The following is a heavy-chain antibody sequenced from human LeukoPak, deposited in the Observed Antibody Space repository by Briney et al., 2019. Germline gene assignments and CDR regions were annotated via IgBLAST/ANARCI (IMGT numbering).Heavy chain of an antibody. CDR2: IKEDGSEK. CDR3: AGYNHLDS. Sequence: PGGSLRLSCAAAGFSFSTHWMTWIRQAPGRGLEWVANIKEDGSEKHYGDSARGRFTISRDNARNSLFLQMNSLSAEDTAVYYCAGYNHLDSWGQGTLVTVSS. D-gene: IGHD1-1*01. J-gene: IGHJ4*02. V-gene: IGHV3-7*01. CDR1: GFSFSTHW.